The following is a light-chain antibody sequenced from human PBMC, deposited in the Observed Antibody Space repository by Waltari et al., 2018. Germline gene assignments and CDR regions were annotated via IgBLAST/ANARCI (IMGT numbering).Light chain of an antibody. CDR3: CSYAGSFTWV. CDR1: STDIGSYNL. J-gene: IGLJ2*01. V-gene: IGLV2-11*01. CDR2: DVN. Sequence: QSVLTQPRSVSGSPGQSVTISCTGASTDIGSYNLVSWYQQHPYKAPKLILYDVNVRPSGVPVRFSGSKSANTASLTISGLQADDDADYYCCSYAGSFTWVFGGGTKVAVL.